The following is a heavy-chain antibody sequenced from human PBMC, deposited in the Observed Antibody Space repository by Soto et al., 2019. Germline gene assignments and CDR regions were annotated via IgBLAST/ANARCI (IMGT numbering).Heavy chain of an antibody. J-gene: IGHJ6*03. Sequence: SETLSLTCTVSGASISSGGYYWSWIRQHPGKGLEWIGYIYYSGSTYYNPSLKSRVTISVDTSKNQFSLKLSSVTAADMAVYYCARDLGYGGYYMDVWGKGTTVTVSS. CDR1: GASISSGGYY. D-gene: IGHD5-12*01. CDR3: ARDLGYGGYYMDV. V-gene: IGHV4-31*03. CDR2: IYYSGST.